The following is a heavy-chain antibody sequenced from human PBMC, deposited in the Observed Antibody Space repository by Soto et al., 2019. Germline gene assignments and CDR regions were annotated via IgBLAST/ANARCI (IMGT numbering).Heavy chain of an antibody. V-gene: IGHV1-69*13. D-gene: IGHD6-19*01. Sequence: ASVRVSCKASGVTFSSYAISWVRQAPGQGLEWMGGIIPIFGTANYAQKFQGRVTITADESTSTAYMELSSLRSEDTAVYYCAREYGAAVAGTPFFDYWGQGTLVTVSS. J-gene: IGHJ4*02. CDR2: IIPIFGTA. CDR3: AREYGAAVAGTPFFDY. CDR1: GVTFSSYA.